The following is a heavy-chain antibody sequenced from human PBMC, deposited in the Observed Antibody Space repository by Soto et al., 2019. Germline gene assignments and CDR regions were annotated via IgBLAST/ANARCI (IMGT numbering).Heavy chain of an antibody. CDR3: ARHAPGGPFDY. J-gene: IGHJ4*02. V-gene: IGHV4-30-2*01. CDR1: GGSIIIGGYS. D-gene: IGHD2-2*01. CDR2: IYHSGST. Sequence: SETLSLTCAVSGGSIIIGGYSWSWIRQPPGKGLEWIGYIYHSGSTYYNPSLKSRVTISVDRSKNQFSLKLTSVTAADTAVYYCARHAPGGPFDYWGQGTLVTVSS.